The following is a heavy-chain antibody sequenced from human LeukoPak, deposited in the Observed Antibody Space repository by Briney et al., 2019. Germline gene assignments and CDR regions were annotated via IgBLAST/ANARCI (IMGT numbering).Heavy chain of an antibody. CDR2: MYYSGRT. CDR1: GGSISSYY. J-gene: IGHJ4*02. D-gene: IGHD1-26*01. CDR3: ARHKTGGTYPLDY. V-gene: IGHV4-59*08. Sequence: SETLSLTCTVSGGSISSYYWSWIRQPPGKGLEWIGYMYYSGRTNYNPSLKSRVTISVDTSKNQFSLKLSSVTAADTAVYYCARHKTGGTYPLDYWGQGTLVTVSS.